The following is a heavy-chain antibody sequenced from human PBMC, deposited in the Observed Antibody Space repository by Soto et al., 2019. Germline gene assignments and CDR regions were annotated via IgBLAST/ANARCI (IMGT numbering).Heavy chain of an antibody. D-gene: IGHD5-12*01. J-gene: IGHJ4*02. CDR1: GGSFSGYY. CDR3: ARGGEMATPTDY. CDR2: INHSGST. Sequence: SETLSLTCAVYGGSFSGYYWSWIRQPPGKGLEWIGEINHSGSTNYNPSLKSRVTISVDTSKNQFSLKLSSVTAADTAVYYCARGGEMATPTDYWGQVTLVTVSS. V-gene: IGHV4-34*01.